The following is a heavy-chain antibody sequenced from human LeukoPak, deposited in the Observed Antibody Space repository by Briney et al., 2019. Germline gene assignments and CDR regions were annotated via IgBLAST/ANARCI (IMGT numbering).Heavy chain of an antibody. Sequence: SETLSLTCSVSGVSISSSNSYWGWIRQPPGKGLEWIGSIYYTGNTYYNASVKSQVSISIDTSKNQFSLRLTSVTAADTAVYFCARQTGSGLFLLPGGQGTLVTVSS. CDR2: IYYTGNT. CDR1: GVSISSSNSY. CDR3: ARQTGSGLFLLP. D-gene: IGHD3/OR15-3a*01. J-gene: IGHJ4*02. V-gene: IGHV4-39*01.